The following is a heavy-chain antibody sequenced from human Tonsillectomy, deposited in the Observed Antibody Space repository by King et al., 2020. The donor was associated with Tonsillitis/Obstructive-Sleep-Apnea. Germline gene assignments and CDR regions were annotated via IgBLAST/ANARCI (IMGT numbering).Heavy chain of an antibody. D-gene: IGHD2-2*01. CDR3: ARDSGDCSSSSCYASAWDYYYMDV. CDR1: GFTFSSYA. Sequence: VQLVESGGGVVQPGRSLRLSCAASGFTFSSYAMHWVRQAPGKGLEWVAVISYDGSNKFYTDSVKGRFTISRDNSKNTLYVQMKSLRADETAVYYCARDSGDCSSSSCYASAWDYYYMDVWGKGTTVTVSS. J-gene: IGHJ6*03. CDR2: ISYDGSNK. V-gene: IGHV3-30*10.